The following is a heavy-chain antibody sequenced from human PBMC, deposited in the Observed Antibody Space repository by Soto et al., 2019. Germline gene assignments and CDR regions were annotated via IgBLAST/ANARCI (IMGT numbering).Heavy chain of an antibody. CDR1: GGSISSSSYY. Sequence: SETLSLTCTVSGGSISSSSYYWGWIRQPPGKGLEWIGSIYYSGSTYYNPSLKSRVTISVDTSKNQFSLKLSSVTAADTAVYYCARAGKKRWLQDYWGQGTLVTVSS. CDR3: ARAGKKRWLQDY. D-gene: IGHD5-12*01. CDR2: IYYSGST. J-gene: IGHJ4*02. V-gene: IGHV4-39*07.